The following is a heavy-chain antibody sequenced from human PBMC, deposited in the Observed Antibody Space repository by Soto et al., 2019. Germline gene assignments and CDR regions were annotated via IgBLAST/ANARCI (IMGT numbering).Heavy chain of an antibody. V-gene: IGHV1-18*01. D-gene: IGHD6-6*01. Sequence: ASVKVSCKASGYSFTSYGITWLRQAPGQGLEWLGWISPYNGDTSYGQKLQGRVTMTTDTSTTTAYMELRSLRSDDTAVYYCASLFLAARPNYEFCIVFWGQGTTVSVSS. CDR1: GYSFTSYG. J-gene: IGHJ6*02. CDR3: ASLFLAARPNYEFCIVF. CDR2: ISPYNGDT.